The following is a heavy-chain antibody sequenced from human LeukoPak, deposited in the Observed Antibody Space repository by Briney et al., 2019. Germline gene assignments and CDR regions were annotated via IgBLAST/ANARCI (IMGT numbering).Heavy chain of an antibody. J-gene: IGHJ3*02. Sequence: SETLSLTCTVSGGSISSYYWSWIRQPPGKGLEWIGYIYYSGSTNYNPSLKSRVTMSAGTSKNQFSLKLSSVTAADTAVYYCARVEDGKQPKGKGAFDIWGQGTMVTVSS. CDR1: GGSISSYY. CDR3: ARVEDGKQPKGKGAFDI. CDR2: IYYSGST. D-gene: IGHD5-24*01. V-gene: IGHV4-59*01.